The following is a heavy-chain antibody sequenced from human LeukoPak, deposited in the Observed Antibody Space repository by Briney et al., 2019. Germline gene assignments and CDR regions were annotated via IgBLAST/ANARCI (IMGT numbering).Heavy chain of an antibody. CDR3: AIRFLEWFPFDY. D-gene: IGHD3-3*01. Sequence: SQTLSLTCTVSGGSISSGDYYWGWIRQPPGKGLEWIGSIYYSGSTYYNPSLKSRVTISVDTSKNQFSLKLSSVTAADTAVYYCAIRFLEWFPFDYWGQGTLVTVSS. CDR2: IYYSGST. CDR1: GGSISSGDYY. J-gene: IGHJ4*02. V-gene: IGHV4-39*01.